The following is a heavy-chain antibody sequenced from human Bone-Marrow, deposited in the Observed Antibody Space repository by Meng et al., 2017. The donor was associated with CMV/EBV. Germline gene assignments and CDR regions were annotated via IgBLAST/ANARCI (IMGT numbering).Heavy chain of an antibody. J-gene: IGHJ6*02. D-gene: IGHD3-16*01. Sequence: GESLKISCAASGFTFSSYGMHWVRQAPGKGLEWVAFIRYDGSNKYYADSVKGRFTISRDNSKNTLYLQMNSLRAEDTAVYYCAKDLGGRDGYGMDVWGQGTTVTVSS. V-gene: IGHV3-30*02. CDR1: GFTFSSYG. CDR3: AKDLGGRDGYGMDV. CDR2: IRYDGSNK.